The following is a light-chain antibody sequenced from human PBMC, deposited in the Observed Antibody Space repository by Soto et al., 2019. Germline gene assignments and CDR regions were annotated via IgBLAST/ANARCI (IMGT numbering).Light chain of an antibody. J-gene: IGLJ1*01. CDR2: DVS. CDR1: SSDVGGYNY. CDR3: SSYPSSSTLV. Sequence: QSALTQPASVSGSPGQSITISCTGTSSDVGGYNYVSWYQQHPGKAPKLMIYDVSNRPSGVSNRFSGSKSGNTASLTISGLQAEDEADYYCSSYPSSSTLVFGTGTTVTVL. V-gene: IGLV2-14*01.